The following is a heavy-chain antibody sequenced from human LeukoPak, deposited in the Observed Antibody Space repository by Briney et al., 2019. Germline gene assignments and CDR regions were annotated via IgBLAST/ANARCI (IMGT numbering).Heavy chain of an antibody. Sequence: GGSLRLSCAASGFTFNSYTMNWVRQAPGKGLEWVSSITPSSNYIYYADSLKGRFTISRDNAKNSLYLHMNSLRAEDTAVYYCTRGETCGGDCSIYYYYYMDVWGKGTTVTISS. CDR3: TRGETCGGDCSIYYYYYMDV. D-gene: IGHD2-21*02. J-gene: IGHJ6*03. CDR2: ITPSSNYI. V-gene: IGHV3-21*01. CDR1: GFTFNSYT.